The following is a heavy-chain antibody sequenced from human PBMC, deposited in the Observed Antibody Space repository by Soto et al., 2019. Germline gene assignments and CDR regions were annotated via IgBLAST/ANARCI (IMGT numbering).Heavy chain of an antibody. D-gene: IGHD1-26*01. CDR2: IYTSGTT. CDR1: GGSIRSYY. V-gene: IGHV4-4*07. CDR3: AREGASGFGMDV. Sequence: PSETLSLTCPVSGGSIRSYYWSWIRQPAGKPLEWIGRIYTSGTTNYNPSLKSRVTMSVDTSKNQFSLNLSSVTAADTAVYYCAREGASGFGMDVWGQGTTVPSP. J-gene: IGHJ6*02.